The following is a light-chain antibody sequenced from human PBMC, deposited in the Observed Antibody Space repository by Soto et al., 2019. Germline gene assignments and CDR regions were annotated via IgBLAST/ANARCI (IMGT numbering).Light chain of an antibody. CDR2: AAS. CDR3: QQSYSTQFT. V-gene: IGKV1-39*01. CDR1: QSISSY. Sequence: DIQMTQSPSSLSASVGDRVTITCRASQSISSYLNWYQQKPGKAPKLLIYAASSLQSGVQSRFSGSGSGTDFTLTISSLQPEDFATYYCQQSYSTQFTFGPGTKVDIK. J-gene: IGKJ3*01.